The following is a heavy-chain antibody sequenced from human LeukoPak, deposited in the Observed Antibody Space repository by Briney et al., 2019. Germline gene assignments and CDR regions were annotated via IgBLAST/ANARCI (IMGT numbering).Heavy chain of an antibody. CDR3: AREYCSGGSCYTDY. J-gene: IGHJ4*02. D-gene: IGHD2-15*01. V-gene: IGHV3-66*01. Sequence: GGSLRLSCAPSGFTASSNYMSWVRQAPGEGLGWVSVIYSGVGTYYADSVKGRFTISRDNSKNTLYLQMNSLRAEDTAVYYCAREYCSGGSCYTDYWGQGTLVTVSS. CDR2: IYSGVGT. CDR1: GFTASSNY.